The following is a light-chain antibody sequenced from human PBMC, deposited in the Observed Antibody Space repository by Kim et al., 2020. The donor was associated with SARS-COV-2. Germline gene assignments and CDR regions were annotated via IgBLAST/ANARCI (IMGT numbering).Light chain of an antibody. CDR2: GNN. Sequence: VTISCTGSSSNIGAGYDVHWYQQLPGTAPKLLIYGNNNRPSGVPDRFSGSKSGTSASLAITGLQAEDEADYYCQSYDSSLSGSWVFGGGTQLTVL. CDR3: QSYDSSLSGSWV. CDR1: SSNIGAGYD. J-gene: IGLJ3*02. V-gene: IGLV1-40*01.